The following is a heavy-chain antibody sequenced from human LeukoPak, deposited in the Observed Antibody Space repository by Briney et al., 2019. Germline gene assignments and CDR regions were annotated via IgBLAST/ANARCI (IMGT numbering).Heavy chain of an antibody. CDR1: GGSISISNYY. CDR2: MSYSGRT. Sequence: PSETLSLTCTVSGGSISISNYYWGWIRQPPGKGLEWIGSMSYSGRTYYNPSLKTRVTVSLDTSKNQFSLNLISVTAADTAVYYCARSPQETATTANWLDPWGQGTLVTVSS. J-gene: IGHJ5*02. V-gene: IGHV4-39*07. D-gene: IGHD4-17*01. CDR3: ARSPQETATTANWLDP.